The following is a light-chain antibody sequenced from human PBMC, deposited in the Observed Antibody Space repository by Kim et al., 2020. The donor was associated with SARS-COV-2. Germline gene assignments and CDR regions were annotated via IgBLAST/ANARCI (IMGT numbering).Light chain of an antibody. CDR1: SSDIGGYNY. CDR2: DVT. J-gene: IGLJ3*02. V-gene: IGLV2-14*03. Sequence: QSALTQPASVSGSPGQSITISCTGTSSDIGGYNYVSWYQQHPGKAPKLMIYDVTNRPSGVSIRFSGSKSGNTASLTISRRQAEDEADYYCTSYTSSSTRVFGGGTKLTVL. CDR3: TSYTSSSTRV.